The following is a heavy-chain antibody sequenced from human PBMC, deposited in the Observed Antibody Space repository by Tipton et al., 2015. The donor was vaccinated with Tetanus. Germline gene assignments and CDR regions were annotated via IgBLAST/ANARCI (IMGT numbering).Heavy chain of an antibody. CDR3: ARGDSSSNPPGYYFDY. CDR2: IIPIFGTA. D-gene: IGHD6-19*01. V-gene: IGHV1-69*01. Sequence: QMQLVQSGAEVKKPGSSVKVSCKASGGTFSCYAISWVRQAPGQGLEWMGGIIPIFGTANYAQKFQGRVTITADESTSTAYMELSSLRSEDTAVYYCARGDSSSNPPGYYFDYWGQGTLVTVSS. CDR1: GGTFSCYA. J-gene: IGHJ4*02.